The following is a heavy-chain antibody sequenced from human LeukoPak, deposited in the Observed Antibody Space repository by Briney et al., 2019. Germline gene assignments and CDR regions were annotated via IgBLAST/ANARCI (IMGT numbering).Heavy chain of an antibody. D-gene: IGHD3-10*01. V-gene: IGHV3-33*01. CDR2: IWYDGTNK. Sequence: GGSLRLSCAASGFTFSSYGMHWVRQAPGKGLEWVAVIWYDGTNKYYADSVKGQFTISRDNSKNTLYLQMNSLRAEDTAVYYCARDGEFSYFDYWGQGTLVTVSS. J-gene: IGHJ4*02. CDR3: ARDGEFSYFDY. CDR1: GFTFSSYG.